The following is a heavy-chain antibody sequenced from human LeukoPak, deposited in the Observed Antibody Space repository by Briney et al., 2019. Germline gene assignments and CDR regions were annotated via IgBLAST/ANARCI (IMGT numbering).Heavy chain of an antibody. J-gene: IGHJ4*02. CDR1: GGTFSSYS. V-gene: IGHV1-69*06. CDR3: ARDAEYCGGDC. CDR2: IIPIFGTA. D-gene: IGHD2-21*01. Sequence: GSSVKVSCKASGGTFSSYSISWVRQAPGQGLEWMGGIIPIFGTANYAQKFQGRVTITADNSTSTAYMELRSLRSEDTAVYYCARDAEYCGGDCWGQGTLVSVSS.